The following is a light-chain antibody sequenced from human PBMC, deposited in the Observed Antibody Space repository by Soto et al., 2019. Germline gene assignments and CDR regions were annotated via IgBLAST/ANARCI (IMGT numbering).Light chain of an antibody. CDR3: CSYAGSYTFLYV. J-gene: IGLJ1*01. Sequence: QSALTQPRSVSGSPGQSVTISCTGTSSDVGGYNYVSWYQHHPGKAPKLMIYDVSKRPSGVPDRFSGSKSGNTASLTISGLQAEDEADYYCCSYAGSYTFLYVFRKGTKLTVL. CDR2: DVS. V-gene: IGLV2-11*01. CDR1: SSDVGGYNY.